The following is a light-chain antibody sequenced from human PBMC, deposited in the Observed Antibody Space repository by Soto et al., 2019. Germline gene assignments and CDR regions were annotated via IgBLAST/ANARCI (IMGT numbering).Light chain of an antibody. CDR3: QQYGSSPRT. CDR2: GAS. Sequence: EIVMTHSPATLSVSPCERATLSVSASQSVGSSYLAWYQQKPGQAPRLLIYGASSRATGIPDRFSGSGSGTDFTLSISRLEPEDFAVYYCQQYGSSPRTFGQGTKVDIK. J-gene: IGKJ1*01. CDR1: QSVGSSY. V-gene: IGKV3-20*01.